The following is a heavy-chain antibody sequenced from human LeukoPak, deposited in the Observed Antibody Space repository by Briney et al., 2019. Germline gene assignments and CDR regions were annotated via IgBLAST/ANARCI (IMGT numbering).Heavy chain of an antibody. CDR1: GGSFSGYY. CDR2: INHSGST. V-gene: IGHV4-34*01. D-gene: IGHD3-10*01. Sequence: SGTLSLTCAVYGGSFSGYYWSWIRQPPGKGLEWIGEINHSGSTNYNPSLKSRVTISVDTSKNQFSLKLSSVTAADTAVYYCARGGGAHRPLLWFPSYSMDVWGQGTTVTVSS. J-gene: IGHJ6*02. CDR3: ARGGGAHRPLLWFPSYSMDV.